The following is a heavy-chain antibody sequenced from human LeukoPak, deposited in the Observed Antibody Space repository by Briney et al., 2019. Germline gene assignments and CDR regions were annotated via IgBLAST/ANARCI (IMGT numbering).Heavy chain of an antibody. Sequence: GGSLRLSCAASGFTFSSYGMHWVRQAPGKGLEWVAVIWYDGSNKYYADSVKGRFTISRDNSKNTLYLQMNSLRAEDTAVYYCARDLRGLGDLYYYGMDVWGQGTTVTVSS. V-gene: IGHV3-33*01. J-gene: IGHJ6*02. CDR3: ARDLRGLGDLYYYGMDV. D-gene: IGHD5-24*01. CDR2: IWYDGSNK. CDR1: GFTFSSYG.